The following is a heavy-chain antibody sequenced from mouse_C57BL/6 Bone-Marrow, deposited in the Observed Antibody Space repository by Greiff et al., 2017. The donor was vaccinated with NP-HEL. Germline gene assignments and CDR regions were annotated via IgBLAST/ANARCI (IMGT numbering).Heavy chain of an antibody. CDR1: GYSIISGYY. Sequence: EVQLQQSGPGLVKPSQSLSLTCSVTGYSIISGYYWNWLRQFPGNKLEWMAYISYDGSNNYIPSLKNRISITRDISKNQFFLKLTSVTTEDTATYYCAREGGYYGSPFAYWGQGTLVTVSA. D-gene: IGHD1-1*01. J-gene: IGHJ3*01. V-gene: IGHV3-6*01. CDR2: ISYDGSN. CDR3: AREGGYYGSPFAY.